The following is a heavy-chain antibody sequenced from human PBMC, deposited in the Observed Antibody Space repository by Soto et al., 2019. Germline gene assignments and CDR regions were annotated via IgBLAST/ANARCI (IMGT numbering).Heavy chain of an antibody. CDR3: AKDGRGGTWDY. CDR2: ISGSSGST. D-gene: IGHD2-15*01. V-gene: IGHV3-23*01. J-gene: IGHJ4*02. CDR1: GFTFSSNA. Sequence: VHLLESGGGLVQPGGSLRLSCAASGFTFSSNAMSWVRQAPGKGLEWISAISGSSGSTYYSDSVKGRFTISRDNSKNTLYLQMNSLRAEDTAVYYCAKDGRGGTWDYWGQGTLVTVSS.